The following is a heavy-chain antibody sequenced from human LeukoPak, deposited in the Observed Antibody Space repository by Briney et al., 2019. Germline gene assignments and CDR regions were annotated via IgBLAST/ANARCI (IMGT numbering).Heavy chain of an antibody. CDR2: ISGSGGGT. CDR1: GFTFSDYA. Sequence: GGSLRLSCAASGFTFSDYAMSWVRQAPGKGLEWVSGISGSGGGTYYADSVKGRFTISRDNSKNTLYLQVNSLRAEDTAVYYCAKGGLYYDFWSGYFDYWGQGTLVTVSS. D-gene: IGHD3-3*01. V-gene: IGHV3-23*01. J-gene: IGHJ4*02. CDR3: AKGGLYYDFWSGYFDY.